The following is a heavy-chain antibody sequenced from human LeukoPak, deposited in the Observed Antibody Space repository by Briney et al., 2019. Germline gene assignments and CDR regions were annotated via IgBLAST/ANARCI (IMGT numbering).Heavy chain of an antibody. Sequence: GGSLRLSCAASGVTLSSYAMSWVRQAPGKGLEWVASINHNGNVNYYVDSVKGRFTISRDNAKNSLYLQMSNLRAEDTAVYFCARGGGLDVWGQGATVTVSS. CDR2: INHNGNVN. D-gene: IGHD3-16*01. V-gene: IGHV3-7*03. CDR1: GVTLSSYA. CDR3: ARGGGLDV. J-gene: IGHJ6*02.